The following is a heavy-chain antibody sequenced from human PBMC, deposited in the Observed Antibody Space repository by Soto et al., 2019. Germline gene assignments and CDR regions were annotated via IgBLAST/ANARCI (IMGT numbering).Heavy chain of an antibody. Sequence: SETLSLTCTVSGGSISSSSYYWGWIRQPPGKGLEWIGSIYYSGSTYYNPSLKSRVTISVDTSKNQFSLKLSSVTAADTAVYYCARHGAAVLYYYGMDVWGQGTTVTVSS. D-gene: IGHD6-13*01. CDR3: ARHGAAVLYYYGMDV. V-gene: IGHV4-39*01. CDR2: IYYSGST. CDR1: GGSISSSSYY. J-gene: IGHJ6*02.